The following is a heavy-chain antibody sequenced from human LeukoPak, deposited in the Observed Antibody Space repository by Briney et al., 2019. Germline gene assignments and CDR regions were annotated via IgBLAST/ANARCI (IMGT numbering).Heavy chain of an antibody. CDR2: IYHSGST. J-gene: IGHJ4*02. Sequence: SETQSLTCTVSGGSISNYYWSWIRQPPGKGLEWIGYIYHSGSTNYNPSLKSRVTISVDTSKNQFSLRLSSVTAADTAVYYCARDGYSGNDGLWGQGTLVTVSS. V-gene: IGHV4-59*01. D-gene: IGHD5-12*01. CDR1: GGSISNYY. CDR3: ARDGYSGNDGL.